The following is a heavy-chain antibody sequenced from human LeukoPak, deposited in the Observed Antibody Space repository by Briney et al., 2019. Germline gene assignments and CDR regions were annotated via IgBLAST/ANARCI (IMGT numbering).Heavy chain of an antibody. J-gene: IGHJ4*02. Sequence: PSETLSLTCTVSGYSISIGYYWGWILQPPGKGLEWIVSIYHSGSTYYNPSLKSRVTIPVDTSKNQFSLKLSSVTAADTAVYYCARDSSGYSPGYWGQGTLVTVSS. V-gene: IGHV4-38-2*02. D-gene: IGHD3-22*01. CDR2: IYHSGST. CDR1: GYSISIGYY. CDR3: ARDSSGYSPGY.